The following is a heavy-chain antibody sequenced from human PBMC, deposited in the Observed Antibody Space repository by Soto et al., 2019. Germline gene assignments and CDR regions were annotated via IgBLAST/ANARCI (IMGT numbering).Heavy chain of an antibody. D-gene: IGHD6-19*01. V-gene: IGHV5-10-1*01. CDR3: AKPIVAVAGGYYYYGMDV. CDR2: IDPSDSYT. CDR1: GYSFTSYW. Sequence: PGESLKISCKGSGYSFTSYWISWVRQMPGKGLEWMGRIDPSDSYTNYSPSFQGHVTISADKSISTAYLQWSSLKASDTAMYYCAKPIVAVAGGYYYYGMDVWGQGTTVT. J-gene: IGHJ6*02.